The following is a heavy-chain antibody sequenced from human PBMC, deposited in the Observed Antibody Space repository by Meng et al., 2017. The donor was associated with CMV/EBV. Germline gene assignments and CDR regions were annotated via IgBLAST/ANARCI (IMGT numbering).Heavy chain of an antibody. D-gene: IGHD2-2*01. CDR2: IYTSGST. CDR1: ADSRSSYY. CDR3: ARDLMNCSSTSCANWFDP. Sequence: QPSGHGATTXSACLSLACAVSADSRSSYYRIWIRQPAGKGLEWIGRIYTSGSTNYNPSLKSRVTMSVDTSKNQFSLKLSSVTAADTAVYYCARDLMNCSSTSCANWFDPWGQGTLVTVSS. V-gene: IGHV4-4*07. J-gene: IGHJ5*02.